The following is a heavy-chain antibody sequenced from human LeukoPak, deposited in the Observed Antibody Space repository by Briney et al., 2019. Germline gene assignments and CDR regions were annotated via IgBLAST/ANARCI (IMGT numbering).Heavy chain of an antibody. CDR1: GVTFSSYA. Sequence: GGSLRLSCAASGVTFSSYAMSWVRQAPGKGLEWVSAISGSGGSTYYADSVKGRFTISRDNSKNTLYLQMNSLRAEDTAVYYCAKDRRVDPYYFDYWGQGTLVTVSS. CDR3: AKDRRVDPYYFDY. D-gene: IGHD3-9*01. CDR2: ISGSGGST. V-gene: IGHV3-23*01. J-gene: IGHJ4*02.